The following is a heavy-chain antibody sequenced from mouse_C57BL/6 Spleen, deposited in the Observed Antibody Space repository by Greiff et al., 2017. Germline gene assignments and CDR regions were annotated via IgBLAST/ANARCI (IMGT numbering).Heavy chain of an antibody. CDR3: AGSDSTDNYAMDY. Sequence: QVQLQQPGAELVKPGASVKLSCKASGYTFTSYWITWVKQRPGQGLEWIGDIYPGSGSTNYNEKFKGKATLTVDKSSSTASMQLSSLSSQDSADSYGAGSDSTDNYAMDYWGQGTSVTVSS. CDR1: GYTFTSYW. CDR2: IYPGSGST. J-gene: IGHJ4*01. D-gene: IGHD2-5*01. V-gene: IGHV1-55*01.